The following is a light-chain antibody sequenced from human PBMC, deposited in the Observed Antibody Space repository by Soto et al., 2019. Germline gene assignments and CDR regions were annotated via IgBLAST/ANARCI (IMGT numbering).Light chain of an antibody. CDR1: SSDIGGYNS. V-gene: IGLV2-14*01. CDR3: SSYTSSNSWV. J-gene: IGLJ3*02. Sequence: QSALTQPASVSGSPGQSITISCTGTSSDIGGYNSVSWYQQHPGKVPKLMIYEVSNRPSGVSNRFSGSKSGNTASLTISGLQAEDEADYYCSSYTSSNSWVFGGGTQLTVL. CDR2: EVS.